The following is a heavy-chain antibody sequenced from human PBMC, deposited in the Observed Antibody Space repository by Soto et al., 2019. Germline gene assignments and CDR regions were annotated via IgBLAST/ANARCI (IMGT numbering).Heavy chain of an antibody. CDR3: AVGYCSGGSCYPRYFDY. CDR2: IIPIFGTA. Sequence: QVQLVQSGAEVKKPGSSVKVSCKASGGTFSSYAISWVRQAPGQGLEWMGGIIPIFGTANYAQKFQGRVTITADESKSTAYMELSSLRSEDTAVYYCAVGYCSGGSCYPRYFDYWGQGTLVTVSS. CDR1: GGTFSSYA. J-gene: IGHJ4*02. V-gene: IGHV1-69*01. D-gene: IGHD2-15*01.